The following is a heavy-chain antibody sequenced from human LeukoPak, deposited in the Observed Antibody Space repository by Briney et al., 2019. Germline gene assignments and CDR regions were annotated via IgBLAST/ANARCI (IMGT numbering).Heavy chain of an antibody. V-gene: IGHV3-21*06. CDR1: GYSISSGYY. CDR2: IGPTGSDR. Sequence: PSETLSLTCAVSGYSISSGYYWGWIRQPPGKGLEWVASIGPTGSDRYHADSIKGRFTISRDNANNFLYLQMNSLRAEDTAVYYCATETNGRHYDYWGQGTLLTVSP. CDR3: ATETNGRHYDY. J-gene: IGHJ4*02. D-gene: IGHD1-14*01.